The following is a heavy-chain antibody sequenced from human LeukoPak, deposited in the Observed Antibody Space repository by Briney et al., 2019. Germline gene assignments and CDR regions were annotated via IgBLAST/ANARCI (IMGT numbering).Heavy chain of an antibody. J-gene: IGHJ4*02. CDR3: AKDHEAYSGYDFLDY. V-gene: IGHV3-23*01. D-gene: IGHD5-12*01. CDR1: GFTFSSYG. CDR2: ISGSGGST. Sequence: GGSLRLSCAASGFTFSSYGMSWVHQAPGKGLEWVSAISGSGGSTYYADSVKGRFTISRDNSKNTLYLQMNSLRAEDTAVYYCAKDHEAYSGYDFLDYWGQGTLVTVSS.